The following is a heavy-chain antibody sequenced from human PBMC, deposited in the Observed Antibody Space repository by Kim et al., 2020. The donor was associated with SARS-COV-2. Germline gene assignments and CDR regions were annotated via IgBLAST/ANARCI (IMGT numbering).Heavy chain of an antibody. V-gene: IGHV3-23*01. CDR2: ISGSGGST. J-gene: IGHJ4*02. Sequence: GGSLRLSCAASGFTFSSYAMSWVRQAPGKGLEWVSAISGSGGSTYYADSVKGRFTISRDNSKNPLYLQMNSLRAEDTAVYYCAKEPNKYYYDSSGYSDYWGQGTLVTVSS. CDR1: GFTFSSYA. D-gene: IGHD3-22*01. CDR3: AKEPNKYYYDSSGYSDY.